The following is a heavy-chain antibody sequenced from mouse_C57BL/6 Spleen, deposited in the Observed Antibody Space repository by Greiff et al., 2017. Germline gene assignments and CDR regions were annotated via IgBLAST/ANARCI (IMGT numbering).Heavy chain of an antibody. CDR2: INPSNGGT. CDR1: GYTFTSYW. CDR3: ARSGTTVVASFDY. J-gene: IGHJ2*01. V-gene: IGHV1-53*01. D-gene: IGHD1-1*01. Sequence: VQLQQPGTELVKPGASVKLSCKASGYTFTSYWMHWVKQRPGQGLEWIGNINPSNGGTNYNEKFKSKATLTVDKSSSTAYMQLSSLTSEDSAVYYCARSGTTVVASFDYWGQGTTHTVSS.